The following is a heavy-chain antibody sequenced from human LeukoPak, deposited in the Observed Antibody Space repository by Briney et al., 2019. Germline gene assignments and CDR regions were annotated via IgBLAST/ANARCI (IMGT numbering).Heavy chain of an antibody. Sequence: GGSLRLSCAASGFTFSSYAMSWLRQAPGKGLEWVSAISGSGGSTYYADSVKGRFTISRDNSKNTLYLQMNSLRAKDTAVYYCAKDQYSGYGYYYYYMDVWGKGTTVTVSS. J-gene: IGHJ6*03. CDR3: AKDQYSGYGYYYYYMDV. CDR1: GFTFSSYA. D-gene: IGHD5-12*01. V-gene: IGHV3-23*01. CDR2: ISGSGGST.